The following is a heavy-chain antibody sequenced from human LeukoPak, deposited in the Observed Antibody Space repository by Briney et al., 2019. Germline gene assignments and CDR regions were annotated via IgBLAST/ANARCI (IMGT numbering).Heavy chain of an antibody. D-gene: IGHD3-9*01. CDR2: INSSSSYI. CDR1: GFTFSSYS. J-gene: IGHJ6*02. Sequence: GGSLRLSCAASGFTFSSYSMNWVRQAPGKGLEWVSSINSSSSYIYYADSVKGRFTISRDNAKNSLYLQMNSLRAEDTAVYYCARDPYDILTGYYPSAAGGMDVWGQGTTVTVSS. CDR3: ARDPYDILTGYYPSAAGGMDV. V-gene: IGHV3-21*01.